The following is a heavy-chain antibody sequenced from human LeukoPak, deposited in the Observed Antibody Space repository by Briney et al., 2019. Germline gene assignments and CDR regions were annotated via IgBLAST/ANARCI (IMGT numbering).Heavy chain of an antibody. CDR1: GGTFSSYA. CDR3: ARSSLVVPAAIPPLDAFDI. Sequence: GSSVRVSCKASGGTFSSYAISWVRQAPGQGLEWMGRIIPILGTANYAQKFQGRVTITTDESTSTAYMELSSLRSEDTAVYYCARSSLVVPAAIPPLDAFDIWGQGTMVTVSS. V-gene: IGHV1-69*11. J-gene: IGHJ3*02. D-gene: IGHD2-2*01. CDR2: IIPILGTA.